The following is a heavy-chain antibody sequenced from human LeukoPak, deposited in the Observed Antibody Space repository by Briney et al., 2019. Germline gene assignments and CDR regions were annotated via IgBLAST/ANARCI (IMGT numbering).Heavy chain of an antibody. Sequence: ASVKVSCKASGYTFTSYDINWVRQATGQGLEWMGSMNPNSGNTGYAQKFQGRVTMTRNTSISTAYMELSSLRSEDTAVYYCARGNRAVAGTFWFDPWGQGTLVTVSS. CDR3: ARGNRAVAGTFWFDP. J-gene: IGHJ5*02. CDR1: GYTFTSYD. V-gene: IGHV1-8*01. D-gene: IGHD6-19*01. CDR2: MNPNSGNT.